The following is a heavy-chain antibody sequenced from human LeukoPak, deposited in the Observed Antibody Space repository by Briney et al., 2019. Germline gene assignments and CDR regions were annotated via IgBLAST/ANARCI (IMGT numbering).Heavy chain of an antibody. CDR2: INSDGSST. Sequence: GGSLRLSCAASGFTFSSYWMHWVRQAPGKGLVWVSRINSDGSSTSYADSVKGRFTISRDNAKNTLYLQMNSLRAEDTAVHYCARVAGTSGWYFDYWGQGTLVTVSS. D-gene: IGHD6-19*01. V-gene: IGHV3-74*01. J-gene: IGHJ4*02. CDR3: ARVAGTSGWYFDY. CDR1: GFTFSSYW.